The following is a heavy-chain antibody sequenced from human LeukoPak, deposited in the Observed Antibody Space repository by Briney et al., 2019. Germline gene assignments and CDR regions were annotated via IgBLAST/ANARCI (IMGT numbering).Heavy chain of an antibody. CDR3: AKDRYSNYGNWFDP. Sequence: GGSLRLSCVASGFNFSDYAMNWVRQAPGKGLEWVSAISGSGGTTPYADSVKVRFAISRDNSKNTLSLQMSHLRHEDTARYYCAKDRYSNYGNWFDPWGQGTQVTVFS. CDR1: GFNFSDYA. J-gene: IGHJ5*02. V-gene: IGHV3-23*01. D-gene: IGHD4-11*01. CDR2: ISGSGGTT.